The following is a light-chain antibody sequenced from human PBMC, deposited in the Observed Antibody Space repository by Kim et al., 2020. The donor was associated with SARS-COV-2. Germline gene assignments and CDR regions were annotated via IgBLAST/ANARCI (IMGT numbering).Light chain of an antibody. V-gene: IGLV2-14*03. CDR3: SSYTRGSTNYV. CDR1: SSDLGSYNY. J-gene: IGLJ1*01. Sequence: SITHSCTKTSSDLGSYNYVSWYKHHPGQPPNRMIYAVSNRPTGFSILFSGSNSGNPASLTISGLQAEDEADYYCSSYTRGSTNYVFETGTKVPVL. CDR2: AVS.